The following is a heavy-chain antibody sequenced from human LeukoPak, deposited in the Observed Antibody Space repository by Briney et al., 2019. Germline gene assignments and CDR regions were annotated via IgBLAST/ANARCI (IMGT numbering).Heavy chain of an antibody. D-gene: IGHD3-22*01. CDR1: GYTFTSYD. CDR3: AREGYYDGTLEY. Sequence: ASVKVSCKASGYTFTSYDINWVRQAPGQGLEWMGWISGYNGNTNYAQKFQGRVTMTTDTSTSTAYMELRSLRSDDTAVYYCAREGYYDGTLEYWGQGTLVTVSS. CDR2: ISGYNGNT. J-gene: IGHJ4*02. V-gene: IGHV1-18*01.